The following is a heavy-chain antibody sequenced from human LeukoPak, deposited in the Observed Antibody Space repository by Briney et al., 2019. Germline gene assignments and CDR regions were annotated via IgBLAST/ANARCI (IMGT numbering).Heavy chain of an antibody. V-gene: IGHV4-61*02. CDR3: ARVDYYDRSV. Sequence: PSQTLSLTCTVSGGSISSGSYYWSWIRQPAGKGLEWIGRIYTSGSTNYNPSLKSRVAISVDTSKNQFSLKLSSVTAADTAVYHCARVDYYDRSVWGQGTMVTVSS. J-gene: IGHJ3*01. CDR1: GGSISSGSYY. D-gene: IGHD3-22*01. CDR2: IYTSGST.